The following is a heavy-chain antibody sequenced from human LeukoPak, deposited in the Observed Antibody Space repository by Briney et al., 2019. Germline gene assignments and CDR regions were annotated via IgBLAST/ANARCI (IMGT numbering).Heavy chain of an antibody. V-gene: IGHV1-69*04. D-gene: IGHD1-26*01. CDR3: ARGQIVGATTEDY. CDR2: IIPILGIA. Sequence: GASVKVSCKASGYTFTNFGISWVRQAPGQGLEWMGRIIPILGIANYAQKFQGRVTITADKSTSTAYMELSSLRSEDTAVYYCARGQIVGATTEDYWGQGTLVTVSS. J-gene: IGHJ4*02. CDR1: GYTFTNFG.